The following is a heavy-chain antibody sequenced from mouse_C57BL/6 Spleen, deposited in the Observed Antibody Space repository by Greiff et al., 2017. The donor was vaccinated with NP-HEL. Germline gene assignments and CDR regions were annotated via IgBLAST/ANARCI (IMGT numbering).Heavy chain of an antibody. CDR1: GFTFSSYA. J-gene: IGHJ1*03. CDR3: ARGGDFDWYFDV. CDR2: ISDGGSYT. V-gene: IGHV5-4*03. Sequence: EVMLVESGGGLVKPGGSLKLSCAASGFTFSSYAMSWVRQTPEKRLEWVATISDGGSYTYYPDNVKGRFTISRDNAKNNLYLQMSHLKSEDTAMYYCARGGDFDWYFDVWGTGTTVTVSS. D-gene: IGHD3-3*01.